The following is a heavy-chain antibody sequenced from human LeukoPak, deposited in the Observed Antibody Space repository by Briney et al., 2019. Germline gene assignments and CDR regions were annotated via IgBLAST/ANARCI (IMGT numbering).Heavy chain of an antibody. J-gene: IGHJ4*02. Sequence: GGSLRLSCAASGFTLDEYAMHWVRQAPGKGLEWVAGISWNSGNIGYGDSVKGRFTISRDNAKNFLYLQMNSLRAEDTALYYCAKALFSRSYYDAFFDYWGQGALVTVSS. CDR1: GFTLDEYA. CDR3: AKALFSRSYYDAFFDY. V-gene: IGHV3-9*01. CDR2: ISWNSGNI. D-gene: IGHD1-26*01.